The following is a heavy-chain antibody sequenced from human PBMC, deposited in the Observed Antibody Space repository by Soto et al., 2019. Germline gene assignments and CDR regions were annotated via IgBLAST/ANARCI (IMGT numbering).Heavy chain of an antibody. J-gene: IGHJ4*02. V-gene: IGHV4-34*01. D-gene: IGHD3-16*02. CDR1: GGSFSGYY. CDR2: INHSGST. CDR3: ARVRDYVWGSYRYFFDY. Sequence: KPSETLSLTCAVYGGSFSGYYWSWIRQPPGKGLEWIGEINHSGSTNYNPSLKSRVTISVDTSKIQFSLKLSSVTAADTAVYYCARVRDYVWGSYRYFFDYWGQGTLVTVSS.